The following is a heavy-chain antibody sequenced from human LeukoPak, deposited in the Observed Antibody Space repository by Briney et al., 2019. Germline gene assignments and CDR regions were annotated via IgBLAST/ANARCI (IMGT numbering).Heavy chain of an antibody. CDR1: GGSISSSSYY. CDR2: IYYSGST. D-gene: IGHD3-10*01. CDR3: ASLDNWFGELPSSDY. J-gene: IGHJ4*02. Sequence: SETLSLTCTVSGGSISSSSYYWGWIRQPPGKGLEWIGSIYYSGSTYYNPSLKSRVTISVDTSKNQFSLKLSSVTAADTAVYYCASLDNWFGELPSSDYWGQGTLVTVSS. V-gene: IGHV4-39*01.